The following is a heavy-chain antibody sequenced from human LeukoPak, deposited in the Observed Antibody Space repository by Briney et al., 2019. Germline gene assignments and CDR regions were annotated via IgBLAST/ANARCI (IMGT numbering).Heavy chain of an antibody. J-gene: IGHJ4*02. CDR1: GYSFTGYY. CDR2: MNPNSGNT. D-gene: IGHD3-22*01. V-gene: IGHV1-8*03. Sequence: ASVKVSCKASGYSFTGYYMHWVRQAPGQGLEWMGWMNPNSGNTGYAQKFQGRVTITRNTSISTAYMELSSLRSEDTAVYYCARADSSGYYYLFDYWGQGTLVTVSS. CDR3: ARADSSGYYYLFDY.